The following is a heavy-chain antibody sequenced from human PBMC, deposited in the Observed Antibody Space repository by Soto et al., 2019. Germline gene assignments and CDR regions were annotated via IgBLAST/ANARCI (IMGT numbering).Heavy chain of an antibody. J-gene: IGHJ4*02. CDR1: GYSFTIYW. CDR2: IYPGDSDT. CDR3: ARSYSISCYFDY. Sequence: PGESLKISCKGSGYSFTIYWIAWVRQMPGKGLEWMGMIYPGDSDTRYSPSFQGQVTISADKSITTAYLQWSSLSASDTAMYYCARSYSISCYFDYWGQGALVTVSS. D-gene: IGHD6-6*01. V-gene: IGHV5-51*01.